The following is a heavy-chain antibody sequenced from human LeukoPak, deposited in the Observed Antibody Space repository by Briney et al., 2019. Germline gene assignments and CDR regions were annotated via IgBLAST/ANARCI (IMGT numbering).Heavy chain of an antibody. CDR2: VSASGYT. D-gene: IGHD6-13*01. CDR1: ASISSGDYY. CDR3: AKISGYSTSWTPDY. V-gene: IGHV4-61*02. J-gene: IGHJ4*02. Sequence: SETLSLTCTVSASISSGDYYWNWIRQPAGKGLEWIGRVSASGYTNYNPSLRSRITISVDTSKNQFSLELTSVTAADTAVYYCAKISGYSTSWTPDYWGQGTLVTVSS.